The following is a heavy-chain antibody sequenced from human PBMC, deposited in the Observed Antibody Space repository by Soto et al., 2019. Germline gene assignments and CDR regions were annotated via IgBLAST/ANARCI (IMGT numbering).Heavy chain of an antibody. J-gene: IGHJ6*03. CDR2: ISGYNGIT. V-gene: IGHV1-18*01. CDR1: GYVFSSYA. Sequence: ASVKVSCKTSGYVFSSYAISWVRQAPGQGLEWVGWISGYNGITKYAEKFQGRVTVTTDTSTSTAYMELRSLKSDDTAVYFCARGWSRIYHSYFMELWGIGATVTVSS. D-gene: IGHD2-2*02. CDR3: ARGWSRIYHSYFMEL.